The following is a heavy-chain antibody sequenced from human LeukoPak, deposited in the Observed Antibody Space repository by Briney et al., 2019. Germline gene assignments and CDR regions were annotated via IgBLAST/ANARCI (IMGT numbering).Heavy chain of an antibody. CDR1: GFTFRSHW. D-gene: IGHD4-11*01. CDR2: ISGSGGST. CDR3: AKDWEMTTVNWFDP. Sequence: GGSLRLSCEGSGFTFRSHWMSWVRQAPGKGLEWVSAISGSGGSTYYADSVKGRFTISRDNSKNTLYLQMNSLRAEDTAVYYCAKDWEMTTVNWFDPWGQGTLVTVSS. J-gene: IGHJ5*02. V-gene: IGHV3-23*01.